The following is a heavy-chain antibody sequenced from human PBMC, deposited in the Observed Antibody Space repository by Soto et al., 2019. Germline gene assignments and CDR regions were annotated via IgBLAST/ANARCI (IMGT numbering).Heavy chain of an antibody. D-gene: IGHD6-13*01. CDR3: ARGQQQLGEFDY. CDR1: GYRFIHQY. Sequence: ASVKVSCKASGYRFIHQYSHWARQAPGVGLEWMGIITTRGGSKRYAQTFQGRVTMTKETYPRTFYMELSSRRSEDTAVYSCARGQQQLGEFDYWGQGTLVTVSS. V-gene: IGHV1-46*01. J-gene: IGHJ4*02. CDR2: ITTRGGSK.